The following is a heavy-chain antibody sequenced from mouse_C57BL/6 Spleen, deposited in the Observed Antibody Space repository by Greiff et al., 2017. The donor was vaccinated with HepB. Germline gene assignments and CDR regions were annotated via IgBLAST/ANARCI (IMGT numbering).Heavy chain of an antibody. CDR3: ARSYDYDEDFDY. CDR2: INPNNGGT. CDR1: GYTFTDYN. V-gene: IGHV1-22*01. D-gene: IGHD2-4*01. Sequence: EVKLQQSGPELVKPGASVKMSCKASGYTFTDYNMHWVKQSHGKSLEWIGYINPNNGGTSYNQKFKGKATLTVNKSSSTAYMELRSLTSEDSAVYYCARSYDYDEDFDYWGQGTTLTVSS. J-gene: IGHJ2*01.